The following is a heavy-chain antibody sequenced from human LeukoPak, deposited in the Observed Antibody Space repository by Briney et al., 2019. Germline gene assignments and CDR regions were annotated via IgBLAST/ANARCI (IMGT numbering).Heavy chain of an antibody. D-gene: IGHD3-10*01. V-gene: IGHV3-23*01. CDR1: GFSFSSYA. J-gene: IGHJ4*02. CDR2: ISGSGGNA. Sequence: GGSLRLSCAASGFSFSSYAMSWVRLAPGKGLEWVSGISGSGGNAYYADSVKGRFTISRDNSKNTLYLQMNSLRAEDTAVYYCAKAAYGPLYYFDYWGQGTLVTVSS. CDR3: AKAAYGPLYYFDY.